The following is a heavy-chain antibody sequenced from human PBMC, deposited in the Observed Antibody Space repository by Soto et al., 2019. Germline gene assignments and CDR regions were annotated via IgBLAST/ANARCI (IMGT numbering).Heavy chain of an antibody. V-gene: IGHV1-69*04. CDR2: IIPILGIA. D-gene: IGHD2-15*01. CDR3: ARDSFYCSGGSCYLGY. CDR1: GGTFSSYT. J-gene: IGHJ4*02. Sequence: ASVKVSCKASGGTFSSYTISWVRQAPGQGLEWMGRIIPILGIANYAQKFQGRVTITADKSTSTAYMELSSLRSEDTAVYYCARDSFYCSGGSCYLGYWGQGTLVTVSS.